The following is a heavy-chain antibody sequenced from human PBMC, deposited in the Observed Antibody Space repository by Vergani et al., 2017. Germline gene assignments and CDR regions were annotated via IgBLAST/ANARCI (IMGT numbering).Heavy chain of an antibody. V-gene: IGHV5-51*01. D-gene: IGHD5-18*01. CDR1: GYSFTSYW. Sequence: EVQLVQSGAEVKKPGESLKIPCKGSGYSFTSYWIGWVRQMTGKGLEWMGNIYPGDSDTIYSPSFQGQVTISAHKSISTAYLQWSSLKASDTAMYYYARLIAADTARPTGFDYWGQGTLVTVSS. CDR3: ARLIAADTARPTGFDY. CDR2: IYPGDSDT. J-gene: IGHJ4*02.